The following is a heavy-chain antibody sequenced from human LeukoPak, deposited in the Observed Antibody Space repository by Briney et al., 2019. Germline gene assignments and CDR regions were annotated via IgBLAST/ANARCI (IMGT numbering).Heavy chain of an antibody. Sequence: GGSLRLSCAASGFTFSSYDMHWVRQAPGKGLEWVAFIRYDGSNKYYADSVKGRFTISRDNSRNTLYLQMNSLRAEDTAVYYCARWYYYETSGLYYGSFDYWGQGTLVTVSS. CDR3: ARWYYYETSGLYYGSFDY. CDR2: IRYDGSNK. V-gene: IGHV3-30*02. J-gene: IGHJ4*02. D-gene: IGHD3-22*01. CDR1: GFTFSSYD.